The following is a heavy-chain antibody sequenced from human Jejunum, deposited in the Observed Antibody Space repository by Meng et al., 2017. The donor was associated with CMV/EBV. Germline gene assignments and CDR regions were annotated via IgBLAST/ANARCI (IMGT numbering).Heavy chain of an antibody. CDR2: ISWDGGSG. D-gene: IGHD6-13*01. CDR1: GFTFDDYA. Sequence: SGFTFDDYAMHWVRQAPGKGLEWVSLISWDGGSGYYADSVKGRFTISRDNSKNSLYLQMNSPRAEDTALYYCAKEYSSGWYYFDYWGQGTLVTVSS. J-gene: IGHJ4*02. V-gene: IGHV3-43D*03. CDR3: AKEYSSGWYYFDY.